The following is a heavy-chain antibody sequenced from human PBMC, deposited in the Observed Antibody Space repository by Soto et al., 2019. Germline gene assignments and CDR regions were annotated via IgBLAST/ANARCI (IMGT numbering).Heavy chain of an antibody. CDR2: IYYSGTS. D-gene: IGHD4-17*01. CDR1: GGFIRGSDYY. CDR3: ASLNYDYGRKYFDS. V-gene: IGHV4-39*01. Sequence: SETLSLTCTVSGGFIRGSDYYWGWIRQPPGKGLEWIGNIYYSGTSYSYPSLKGRVTMSVDTSKNQFSLKLSSVTAADTAVYFCASLNYDYGRKYFDSWGHGTLVTVSS. J-gene: IGHJ4*01.